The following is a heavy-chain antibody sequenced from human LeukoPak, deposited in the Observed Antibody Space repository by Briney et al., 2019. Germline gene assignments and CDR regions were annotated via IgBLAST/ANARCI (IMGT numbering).Heavy chain of an antibody. V-gene: IGHV3-30*02. CDR2: IRFDGSNT. CDR1: GFTFRLFG. Sequence: GGSPRLSCVASGFTFRLFGMLWVRQAPGKGLEWVSFIRFDGSNTYHADSVKGRFTISRDNSKNTLYLQMNSLTSADTAVYYCAKVKTDILIPHSWGQGTLLTVSS. CDR3: AKVKTDILIPHS. D-gene: IGHD2-21*02. J-gene: IGHJ4*02.